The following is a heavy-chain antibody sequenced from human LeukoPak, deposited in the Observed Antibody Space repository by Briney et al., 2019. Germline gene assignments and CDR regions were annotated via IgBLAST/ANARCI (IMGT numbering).Heavy chain of an antibody. CDR1: GGSISSSSYY. D-gene: IGHD2-15*01. CDR3: ARLSLPGYCPF. J-gene: IGHJ4*02. V-gene: IGHV4-39*01. CDR2: IYYSGST. Sequence: SSETLSLPCTVSGGSISSSSYYWAWIRQPPGKGREWFGGIYYSGSTYYNPSLKSRVTISVDSSKNQFSLKLSSVTAADTAVYYCARLSLPGYCPFWGQGTLVTVSS.